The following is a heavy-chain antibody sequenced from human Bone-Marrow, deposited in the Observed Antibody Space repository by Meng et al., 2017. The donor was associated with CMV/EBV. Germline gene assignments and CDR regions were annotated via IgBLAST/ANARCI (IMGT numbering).Heavy chain of an antibody. CDR3: AKDYGRYSYAFDI. Sequence: GGSLRLSCAASGFTFSSYAMSWVRQAPGKGLEWVSVIYSGGSSTYYADSVKGRFTISRDNSKNTLFLQMNSLRAEDTAVYYCAKDYGRYSYAFDIWGQGTMVTVSS. V-gene: IGHV3-23*03. D-gene: IGHD3-10*01. CDR2: IYSGGSST. CDR1: GFTFSSYA. J-gene: IGHJ3*02.